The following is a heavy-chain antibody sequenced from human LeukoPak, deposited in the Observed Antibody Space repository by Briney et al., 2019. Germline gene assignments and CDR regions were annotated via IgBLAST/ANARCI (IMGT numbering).Heavy chain of an antibody. CDR1: GGSISSYY. V-gene: IGHV4-59*08. J-gene: IGHJ4*02. D-gene: IGHD3-10*01. CDR2: IYYSGST. Sequence: PSETLSLTCTVSGGSISSYYWSWIRQPPGKGLEWLGYIYYSGSTNYNPSLKSRVTISVDTSKNQFSLKLSSVTAADTAVYYCARGPSYGSGSYYGPFDYWGQGTLVTVSS. CDR3: ARGPSYGSGSYYGPFDY.